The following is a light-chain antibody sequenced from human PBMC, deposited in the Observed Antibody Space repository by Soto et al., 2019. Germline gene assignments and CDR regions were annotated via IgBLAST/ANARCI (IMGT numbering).Light chain of an antibody. CDR1: QSVLYSSNNKNY. V-gene: IGKV4-1*01. CDR2: WAS. CDR3: QQYYSTPPYT. Sequence: DIVMTQSPDSLAVSLGERATINCKSSQSVLYSSNNKNYLAWYQQKPGQPPKLLIYWASTRESGVPDRFSGSGPGKDFTLTIISLQAEDVAVYYCQQYYSTPPYTFGQGTKLDIK. J-gene: IGKJ2*01.